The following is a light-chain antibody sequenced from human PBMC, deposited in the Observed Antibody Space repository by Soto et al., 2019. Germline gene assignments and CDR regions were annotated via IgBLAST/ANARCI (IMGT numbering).Light chain of an antibody. V-gene: IGKV3-11*01. CDR1: QSISSH. CDR2: GAS. CDR3: QQRINWPLT. Sequence: EIVLTQSPATLSLSPGARATLSCRASQSISSHLAWYQQKPGQAPRLLIYGASNRATGIPARFSGRGSGTDFTLTISSLEPEDFAVYYCQQRINWPLTFGGGTKVEIK. J-gene: IGKJ4*01.